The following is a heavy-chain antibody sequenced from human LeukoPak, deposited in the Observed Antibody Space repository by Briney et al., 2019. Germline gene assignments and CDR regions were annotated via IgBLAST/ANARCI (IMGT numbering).Heavy chain of an antibody. D-gene: IGHD2-8*01. V-gene: IGHV1-2*06. Sequence: ASVKVSCKTSGYTFISYYIHWVRQAPGQGLEWLGRIDPKSGGTSFAHNFQGRVTMTTDTSISTVYMDLSSLRSDDTAVYYCARDSRVSADYWGQGTLVTVSS. CDR2: IDPKSGGT. J-gene: IGHJ4*02. CDR3: ARDSRVSADY. CDR1: GYTFISYY.